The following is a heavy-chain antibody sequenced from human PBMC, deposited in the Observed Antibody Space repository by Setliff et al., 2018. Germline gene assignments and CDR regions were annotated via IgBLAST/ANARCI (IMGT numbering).Heavy chain of an antibody. CDR3: VRDSSADYYDNDYFKY. Sequence: GGSLRLSCAASGFTFRGFAMHWVRQAPGKGPEWVAFIRHDESDIYYTNSVKGRFTVSRDNSKNTLYLQMNILRPEDTALYYCVRDSSADYYDNDYFKYWGQGALVTVSS. CDR1: GFTFRGFA. CDR2: IRHDESDI. J-gene: IGHJ1*01. V-gene: IGHV3-30*02. D-gene: IGHD2-21*02.